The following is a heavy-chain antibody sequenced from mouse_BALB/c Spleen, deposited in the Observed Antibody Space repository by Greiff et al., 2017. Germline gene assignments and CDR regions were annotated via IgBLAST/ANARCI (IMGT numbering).Heavy chain of an antibody. D-gene: IGHD1-1*01. Sequence: VQLKESGPELEKPGASVKISCKASGYSFTGYNMNWVKQSNGKSLEWIGNIDPYNGGTSYNQKFKGKATLTVDKSSSTAFMHLNSLTSEDSAVYYCARDYGMDYWGQGTSVTVSS. CDR2: IDPYNGGT. J-gene: IGHJ4*01. V-gene: IGHV1S135*01. CDR3: ARDYGMDY. CDR1: GYSFTGYN.